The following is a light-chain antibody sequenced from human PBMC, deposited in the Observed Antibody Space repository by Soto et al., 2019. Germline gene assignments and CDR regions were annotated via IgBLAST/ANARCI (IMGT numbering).Light chain of an antibody. J-gene: IGKJ5*01. CDR1: QSISSN. Sequence: EIVMTQSPATLSVSPGERVTLSCRASQSISSNLAWYQQKPGQAPSLLMYGTSTRATGIPARFSGSGSGTEFTLTISSLQSEDVAVYYCQQYNTWSSITFGQGTRLEIK. CDR2: GTS. CDR3: QQYNTWSSIT. V-gene: IGKV3-15*01.